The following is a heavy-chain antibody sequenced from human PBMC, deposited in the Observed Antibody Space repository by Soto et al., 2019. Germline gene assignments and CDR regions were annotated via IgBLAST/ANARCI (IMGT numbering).Heavy chain of an antibody. V-gene: IGHV1-8*01. CDR2: MNPNSGNT. CDR3: ARGRVGTPDY. J-gene: IGHJ4*02. Sequence: QVQLVQSGAEVKKPGASVKVSCKASGYTFTRYDINWVRKATGQGLEWMGWMNPNSGNTGYAQKFEGRVPMTSNTAISTGYMELSSLRSEDTAVYYCARGRVGTPDYWGQGALVTVSS. CDR1: GYTFTRYD.